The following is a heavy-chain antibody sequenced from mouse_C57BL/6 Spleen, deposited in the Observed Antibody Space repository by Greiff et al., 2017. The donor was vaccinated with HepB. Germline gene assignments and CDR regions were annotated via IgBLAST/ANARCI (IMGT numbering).Heavy chain of an antibody. CDR3: ARGYDYDEYYAMDY. D-gene: IGHD2-4*01. J-gene: IGHJ4*01. V-gene: IGHV5-4*03. Sequence: EVMLVESGGGLVKPGGSLKLSCAASGFTFSSYAMSWVRQTPEKRLEWVATISDGGSYTYYPDNVKGRFTISRDNAKNNLYLQMSHLKSEDTAMYYCARGYDYDEYYAMDYWGQGTSVTVSS. CDR2: ISDGGSYT. CDR1: GFTFSSYA.